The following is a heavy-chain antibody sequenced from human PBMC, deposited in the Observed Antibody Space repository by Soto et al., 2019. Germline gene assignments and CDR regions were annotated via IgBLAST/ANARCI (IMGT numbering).Heavy chain of an antibody. D-gene: IGHD6-13*01. Sequence: PGESLKISCKGSGYSFTSYWIGWVRQMPGKGLESMGIIYPGDSDTRYSPSFQGQVTISADKSISTAYLQWSSLKASDTAMYYFARTAAAGKYYYGMAFWGQGTSVTVSS. V-gene: IGHV5-51*01. CDR3: ARTAAAGKYYYGMAF. CDR1: GYSFTSYW. CDR2: IYPGDSDT. J-gene: IGHJ6*02.